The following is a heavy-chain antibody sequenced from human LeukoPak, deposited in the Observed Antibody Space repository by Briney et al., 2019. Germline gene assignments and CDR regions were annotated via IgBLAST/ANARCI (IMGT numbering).Heavy chain of an antibody. Sequence: GGSLTLSCAASGFTFSSYSMNWLRQAPGKGLEWVSDLRGSGGSTYYADSVKGRFTISRDNAKNSLYLQMNSLRAEDTALYYCAREETIQLWLPYYYYYYYMDVWGKGTTVTVSS. V-gene: IGHV3-21*04. J-gene: IGHJ6*03. D-gene: IGHD5-18*01. CDR1: GFTFSSYS. CDR3: AREETIQLWLPYYYYYYYMDV. CDR2: LRGSGGST.